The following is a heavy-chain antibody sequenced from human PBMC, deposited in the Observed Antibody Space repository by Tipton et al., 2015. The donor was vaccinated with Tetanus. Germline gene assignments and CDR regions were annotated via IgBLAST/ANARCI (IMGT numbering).Heavy chain of an antibody. D-gene: IGHD5-12*01. Sequence: GSLRLSCAASGFTFSSYFMNWVRQAPGKGLEWVSSISSSSSYIYYADSVKGRFTMSRDNAKNSLYLQMNSLRAEDTAVYHCARENGGYDYYYYYGMDVWGQGTTVTVSS. J-gene: IGHJ6*02. V-gene: IGHV3-21*01. CDR2: ISSSSSYI. CDR1: GFTFSSYF. CDR3: ARENGGYDYYYYYGMDV.